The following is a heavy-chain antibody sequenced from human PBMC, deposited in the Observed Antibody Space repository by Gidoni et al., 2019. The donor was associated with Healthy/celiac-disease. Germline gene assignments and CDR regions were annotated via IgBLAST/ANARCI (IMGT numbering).Heavy chain of an antibody. Sequence: QVQLVQSGAEVKKPGSSVKVSCKASGGTFSSYALSWVRQAPGQGLAWMGGIIPIFGTASYAQKFQGRVTITADKSTSTAYMELSSLRSEDTAVYYCARDTGKYVGAFDIWGQGTMVTVSS. CDR2: IIPIFGTA. V-gene: IGHV1-69*06. J-gene: IGHJ3*02. CDR3: ARDTGKYVGAFDI. CDR1: GGTFSSYA. D-gene: IGHD2-8*01.